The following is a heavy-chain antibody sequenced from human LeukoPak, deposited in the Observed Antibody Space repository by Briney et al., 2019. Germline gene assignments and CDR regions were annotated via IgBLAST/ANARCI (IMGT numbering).Heavy chain of an antibody. D-gene: IGHD6-6*01. CDR1: GFSFSGHW. V-gene: IGHV3-74*01. J-gene: IGHJ4*02. Sequence: GGSLRLSCTASGFSFSGHWMHWARQLPGKGLIWVSRISPTGGTTSYADSVKGRFTVSRDNAKNTLYLQVNNLRAEDTAVYYCARGPNSNWSGLDFWGQGTLLTVSS. CDR3: ARGPNSNWSGLDF. CDR2: ISPTGGTT.